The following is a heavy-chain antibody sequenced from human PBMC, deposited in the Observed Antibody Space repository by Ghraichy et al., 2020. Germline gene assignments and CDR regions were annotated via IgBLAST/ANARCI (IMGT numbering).Heavy chain of an antibody. Sequence: QTLSLTCTVSGDSISSYYWSWIRQPPGKGLEWIGYIYYSGSTNCNPSLKSRVTISVDTSKNQFSLKLTSVTPADTAVYYCARIERTGMAAAGTGFDPWGQGTLVTVSS. D-gene: IGHD6-13*01. CDR2: IYYSGST. J-gene: IGHJ5*02. CDR3: ARIERTGMAAAGTGFDP. CDR1: GDSISSYY. V-gene: IGHV4-59*01.